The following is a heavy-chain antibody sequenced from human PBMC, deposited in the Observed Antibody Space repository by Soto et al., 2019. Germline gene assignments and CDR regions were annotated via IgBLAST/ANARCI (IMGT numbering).Heavy chain of an antibody. CDR3: THRGGGYNYDDS. D-gene: IGHD5-12*01. CDR1: GFSPSTSGVG. J-gene: IGHJ4*02. V-gene: IGHV2-5*02. Sequence: QITLKESGPTLVKPTQTLTLTCNFSGFSPSTSGVGVAWIRQPPGKALEWLALIYWDDHKRYRPSLSSRLTITKDTSKNQVVLTMTNMDPEDTATYYCTHRGGGYNYDDSWGQGTLVTVSS. CDR2: IYWDDHK.